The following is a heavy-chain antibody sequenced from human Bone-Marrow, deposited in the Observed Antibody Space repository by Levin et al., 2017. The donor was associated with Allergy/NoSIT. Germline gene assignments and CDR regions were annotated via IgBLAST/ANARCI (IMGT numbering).Heavy chain of an antibody. CDR1: GDSIRGFH. V-gene: IGHV4-59*08. CDR3: ARQSYLDY. CDR2: IYYSGST. Sequence: SETLSLTCTVSGDSIRGFHWSWIRQTPGKGLEWFGYIYYSGSTSYNPSLRSRVSMSVDMSNNQFSLKLSSVTAADTAVYYCARQSYLDYWGQGTLVTVSS. J-gene: IGHJ4*02.